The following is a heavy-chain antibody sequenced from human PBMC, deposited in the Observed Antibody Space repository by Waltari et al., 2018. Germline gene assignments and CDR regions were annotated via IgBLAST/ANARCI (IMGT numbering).Heavy chain of an antibody. CDR1: GFTFRDYT. V-gene: IGHV3-49*05. D-gene: IGHD4-4*01. Sequence: EVQLVESGGGLVKPGRSLRLSCPASGFTFRDYTMSWFRQAPGKGLEWVGLIISKTYRGTTQYAASVEGRFTISRDDSKSIAYLQMNSLKTEDTAVYYCSREEVTTGGYFDYWGQGTLVTVSS. CDR2: IISKTYRGTT. CDR3: SREEVTTGGYFDY. J-gene: IGHJ4*02.